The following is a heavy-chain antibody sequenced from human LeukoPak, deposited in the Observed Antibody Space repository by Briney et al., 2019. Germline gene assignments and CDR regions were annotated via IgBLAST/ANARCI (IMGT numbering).Heavy chain of an antibody. Sequence: PSETLSLTCTVSGGSISSSYWSWIRQPPGKGLEWLGYIYYSGSTNYNPSLRSRVTISVDTSKNQFSLNLTSVAAADTAVYYCARVNSGSYYEFDSWGQGTPVIVSS. V-gene: IGHV4-59*01. CDR2: IYYSGST. CDR3: ARVNSGSYYEFDS. CDR1: GGSISSSY. J-gene: IGHJ4*02. D-gene: IGHD1-26*01.